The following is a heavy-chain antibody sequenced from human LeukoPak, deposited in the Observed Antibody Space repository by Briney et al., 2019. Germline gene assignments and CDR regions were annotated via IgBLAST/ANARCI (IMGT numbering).Heavy chain of an antibody. V-gene: IGHV1-2*02. Sequence: APVKVSCKASGYTFTGYYMHWVRQVPGQGLEWMGWINPNSGGTNYAQKFQGRVTMTRDTSISTAYMELSRLRSDDTAVYYCARSSIDYYGSGSSGDFQHWGQGTLVTVSS. CDR1: GYTFTGYY. J-gene: IGHJ1*01. D-gene: IGHD3-10*01. CDR3: ARSSIDYYGSGSSGDFQH. CDR2: INPNSGGT.